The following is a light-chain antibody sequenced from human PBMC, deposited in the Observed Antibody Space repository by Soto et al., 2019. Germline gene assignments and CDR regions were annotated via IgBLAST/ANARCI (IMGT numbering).Light chain of an antibody. V-gene: IGLV2-14*01. J-gene: IGLJ3*02. CDR3: SSYTSSSRV. Sequence: QSALTQPASASGSPGQSITISCTGTSSDVGGYNYVSWYQQHPGKAPKLMIYEVSNRPSGVSNRFSGSKSGNTASLTISGLQAEDEADYYCSSYTSSSRVFGGGTQLTVL. CDR1: SSDVGGYNY. CDR2: EVS.